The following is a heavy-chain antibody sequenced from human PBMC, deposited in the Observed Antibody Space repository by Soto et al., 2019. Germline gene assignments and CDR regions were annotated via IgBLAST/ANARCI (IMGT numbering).Heavy chain of an antibody. Sequence: EAQLVESGGGLVQPGGSLRLSCAASGFTFSNYEMHWVRQAPGKGLEYVSGISNNGAHTDYAKSVKGRFTISRDNSENSLYLQMGSLRAEDMALYYCARRGYGSRWPNVYMDVWGKGTTVRVCS. CDR3: ARRGYGSRWPNVYMDV. V-gene: IGHV3-64*01. D-gene: IGHD6-13*01. J-gene: IGHJ6*03. CDR2: ISNNGAHT. CDR1: GFTFSNYE.